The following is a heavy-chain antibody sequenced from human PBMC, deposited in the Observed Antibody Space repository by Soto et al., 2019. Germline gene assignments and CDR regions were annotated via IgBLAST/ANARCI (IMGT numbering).Heavy chain of an antibody. CDR1: GGSISSSSYY. D-gene: IGHD2-2*01. CDR3: ARLRGTSWHDYYYYYGMDV. J-gene: IGHJ6*04. Sequence: SETLSLTCTVSGGSISSSSYYWGWIRQPPGKGLEWIGSIYYSGSTYYNPSLKSRVTISVDTSKNQFSLKLSSVTAADTAVYYCARLRGTSWHDYYYYYGMDVWGKGTTVTVSS. V-gene: IGHV4-39*01. CDR2: IYYSGST.